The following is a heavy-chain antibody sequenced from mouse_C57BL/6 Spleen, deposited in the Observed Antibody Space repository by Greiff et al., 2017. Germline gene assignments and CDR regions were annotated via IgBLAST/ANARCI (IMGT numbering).Heavy chain of an antibody. V-gene: IGHV1-85*01. J-gene: IGHJ1*03. CDR3: ARLDTTVVDGYFDV. CDR2: IYPRDGST. D-gene: IGHD1-1*01. Sequence: QVQLKQSGPELVKPGASVKLSCKASGYTFTSYDINWVKQRPGQGLEWIGWIYPRDGSTKYNEKFKGKATLTVDTSSSTAYMELHSLTSEDSAVYFCARLDTTVVDGYFDVWGTGTTVTVSS. CDR1: GYTFTSYD.